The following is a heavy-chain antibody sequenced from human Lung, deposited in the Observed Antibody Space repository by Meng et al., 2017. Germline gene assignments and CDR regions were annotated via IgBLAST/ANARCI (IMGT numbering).Heavy chain of an antibody. D-gene: IGHD1-1*01. CDR3: ARGNWYYFDY. J-gene: IGHJ4*02. V-gene: IGHV1-2*02. Sequence: QGQLVPSGADVKKPGASVKVSCRTSGYTFSVYYMHWVRQAPGQGLEWMGWSNPNTGGTDYAQKFQGRVTMTRDTSISTAYMELRGLRSDDTAVYYCARGNWYYFDYWGQGTLVTVSS. CDR2: SNPNTGGT. CDR1: GYTFSVYY.